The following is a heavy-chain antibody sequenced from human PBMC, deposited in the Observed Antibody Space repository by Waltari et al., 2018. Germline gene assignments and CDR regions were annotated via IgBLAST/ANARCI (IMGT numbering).Heavy chain of an antibody. CDR3: AKDGFTGYSSSWRRRYNWFDP. Sequence: EVQLLESGGGLVPPGGSLRLSCAASRFTFSSYANSWVRQAPGKGLEGVSAISGSGGSTYYADSVKGRFTISRDNSKNTLYLQMNSLRAEDTAVYYCAKDGFTGYSSSWRRRYNWFDPWGQGTLVTVSS. D-gene: IGHD6-13*01. CDR2: ISGSGGST. CDR1: RFTFSSYA. V-gene: IGHV3-23*01. J-gene: IGHJ5*02.